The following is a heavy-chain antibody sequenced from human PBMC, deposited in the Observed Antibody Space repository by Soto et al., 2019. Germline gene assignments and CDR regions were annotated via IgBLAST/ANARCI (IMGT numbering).Heavy chain of an antibody. Sequence: GESLKISCKGSGCSFTNYWIGWVRQMPGKGLEWMAIIYPGDSDTRYSPSFQGQVTISADKSISTAYLQRSSLKASDTAMYYCARQNYHGSGNYYGMDVWGQGTTVTVSS. CDR1: GCSFTNYW. D-gene: IGHD3-10*01. CDR2: IYPGDSDT. J-gene: IGHJ6*02. CDR3: ARQNYHGSGNYYGMDV. V-gene: IGHV5-51*01.